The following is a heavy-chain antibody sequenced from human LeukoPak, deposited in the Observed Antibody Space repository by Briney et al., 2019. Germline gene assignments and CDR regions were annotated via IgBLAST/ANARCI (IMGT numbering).Heavy chain of an antibody. Sequence: PGGSLRLSCAASGFTFSSYAMSWVRQAPGKGLEWVSAISGSGGSTYYADSVKGRFTISRDNSKNTLYLQMNSLRAEDTAVYYCAKDHYEQQLAYDAFDIWGQGTMVTVSS. V-gene: IGHV3-23*01. CDR2: ISGSGGST. J-gene: IGHJ3*02. D-gene: IGHD6-13*01. CDR3: AKDHYEQQLAYDAFDI. CDR1: GFTFSSYA.